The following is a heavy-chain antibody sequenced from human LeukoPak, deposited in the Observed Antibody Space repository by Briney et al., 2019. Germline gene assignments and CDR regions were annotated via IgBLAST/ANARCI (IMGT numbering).Heavy chain of an antibody. CDR1: GFTFSSYA. Sequence: PGGSLRLSCAASGFTFSSYAMSWVRQAPGKGLEWVSSISSSSSYIYYADSVKGRFTISRDNAKNSLYLQMNSLRAEDTAVYYCARDRYCSSTSCHYYYYGMDVWGQGTTVTVSS. J-gene: IGHJ6*02. D-gene: IGHD2-2*01. CDR2: ISSSSSYI. CDR3: ARDRYCSSTSCHYYYYGMDV. V-gene: IGHV3-21*01.